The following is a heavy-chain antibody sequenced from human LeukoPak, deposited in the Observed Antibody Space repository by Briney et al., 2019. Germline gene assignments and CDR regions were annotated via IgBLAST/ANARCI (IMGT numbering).Heavy chain of an antibody. CDR1: GFTFSSYA. CDR3: ATPPRYSSSSWYYYGMDV. D-gene: IGHD6-6*01. V-gene: IGHV3-23*01. J-gene: IGHJ6*02. CDR2: ISGSGGST. Sequence: GGSLRLSCAASGFTFSSYAMNWVRQAPGKGLEWVSAISGSGGSTYYADSVKGRFTISRDNSKNTLYLQMNSLRAEDTAAYYCATPPRYSSSSWYYYGMDVWGQGTTVTVSS.